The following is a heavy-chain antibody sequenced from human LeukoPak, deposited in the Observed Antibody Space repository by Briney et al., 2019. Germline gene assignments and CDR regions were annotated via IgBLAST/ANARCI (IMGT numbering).Heavy chain of an antibody. J-gene: IGHJ4*02. CDR2: INPSGGST. CDR1: GYTFTGYY. CDR3: ARDSDILTGYYPGVSLYY. D-gene: IGHD3-9*01. Sequence: GASLKVSCKASGYTFTGYYMHWVRQAPGQGLEWMGIINPSGGSTSYAQKFQGRVTMTRDTSTSTVYMELSSLRSEDTAVYYCARDSDILTGYYPGVSLYYWGQGTLVTVSS. V-gene: IGHV1-46*01.